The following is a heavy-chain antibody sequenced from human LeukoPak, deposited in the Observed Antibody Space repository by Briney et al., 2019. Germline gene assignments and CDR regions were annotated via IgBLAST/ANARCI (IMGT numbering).Heavy chain of an antibody. D-gene: IGHD3-16*02. J-gene: IGHJ4*02. V-gene: IGHV1-2*02. Sequence: ASVKVSCKASGYTFTGYYMHWVRQAPGQGLEWMGWINPNSGGTNYAQKFQGRVTMTRDTSISTAYMELSRLRSDDTAVYYCATGYDYVWGSYRYDYWGQGTLVTVSS. CDR3: ATGYDYVWGSYRYDY. CDR2: INPNSGGT. CDR1: GYTFTGYY.